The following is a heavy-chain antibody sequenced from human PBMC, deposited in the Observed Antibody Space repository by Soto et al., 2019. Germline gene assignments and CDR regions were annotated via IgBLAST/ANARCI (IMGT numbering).Heavy chain of an antibody. CDR1: GYSFTSYW. CDR3: ARPDCDSSGYYVGPPDY. D-gene: IGHD3-22*01. J-gene: IGHJ4*02. CDR2: IYPGDSDT. Sequence: GESLKISCKGSGYSFTSYWIGWVRQMPGKGLEWMGIIYPGDSDTRYSPSFQGQVTISADKSISTAYLQWSSLKASDTAMYYCARPDCDSSGYYVGPPDYWGQGTLVTVSS. V-gene: IGHV5-51*01.